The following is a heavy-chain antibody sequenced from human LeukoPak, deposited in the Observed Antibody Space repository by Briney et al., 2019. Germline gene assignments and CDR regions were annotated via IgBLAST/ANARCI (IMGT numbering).Heavy chain of an antibody. D-gene: IGHD1-1*01. CDR3: ARHRPLFSGTDYYFDY. CDR1: GGSISSYY. J-gene: IGHJ4*02. CDR2: IYTSGST. Sequence: SETLSLTCTVSGGSISSYYWSWIRQPPGKGPEWIGYIYTSGSTNYNPSLKSRVTISVDTSKNQFSLKLSSVTAADTAVYYCARHRPLFSGTDYYFDYWGQGTLVTVSS. V-gene: IGHV4-4*09.